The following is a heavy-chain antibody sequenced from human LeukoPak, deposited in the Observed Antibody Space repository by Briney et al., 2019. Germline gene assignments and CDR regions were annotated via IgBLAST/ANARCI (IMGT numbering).Heavy chain of an antibody. CDR3: AREPMVRDFNWFDP. CDR1: RYTFTGYY. V-gene: IGHV1-2*06. CDR2: INPNSGGT. J-gene: IGHJ5*02. D-gene: IGHD3-10*01. Sequence: ASVKVSCNASRYTFTGYYIHWVRQAPGQGLEWMGRINPNSGGTNYAQKFQGRVTMTRDTSISTAYMQLSRLTSDDTAVYYCAREPMVRDFNWFDPWGQGTLVTVSS.